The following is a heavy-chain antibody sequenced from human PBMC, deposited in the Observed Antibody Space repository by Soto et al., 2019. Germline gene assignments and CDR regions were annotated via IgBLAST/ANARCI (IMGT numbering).Heavy chain of an antibody. J-gene: IGHJ4*02. CDR2: INPSGGST. D-gene: IGHD2-2*01. V-gene: IGHV1-46*01. Sequence: QVQLVQSGAEVKKPGASVKVSCKASGYTFTSYSMHWVRQAPGQWLEWMGIINPSGGSTSYAQKFQGRVTMTRDTSTSTVYMELSSLRSEDTAVYYCARSLDCSSTSCYEADYWGQGTLVTVSS. CDR1: GYTFTSYS. CDR3: ARSLDCSSTSCYEADY.